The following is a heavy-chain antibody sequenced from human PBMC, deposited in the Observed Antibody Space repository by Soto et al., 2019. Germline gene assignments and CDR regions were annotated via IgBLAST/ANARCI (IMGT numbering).Heavy chain of an antibody. CDR1: GGSISSGGYY. Sequence: QVQLQESGPGLVKPSQTLSLTCTVSGGSISSGGYYWSWIRQHPGKGLEWIGYIYYSGSTYYNPSLKRRVTISGDTSKNQFSLKLSSVTAADTAVYHCARDPGRYYYMDVWGKGTTVTVSS. CDR3: ARDPGRYYYMDV. V-gene: IGHV4-31*03. J-gene: IGHJ6*03. CDR2: IYYSGST.